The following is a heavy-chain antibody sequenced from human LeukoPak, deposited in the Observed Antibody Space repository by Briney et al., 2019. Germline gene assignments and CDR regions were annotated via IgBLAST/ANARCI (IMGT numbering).Heavy chain of an antibody. CDR3: SRGQVTTVTGLASFDI. Sequence: GGSLRLSCAASGFTFSSYEMNWVRQAPGKGLEWVANMKHDGSEKYYVDSVKGRFTISRDNARNSLYLQMNSLRAEDTAIYYCSRGQVTTVTGLASFDIWGQGTMVTVAS. D-gene: IGHD4-17*01. CDR1: GFTFSSYE. V-gene: IGHV3-7*04. CDR2: MKHDGSEK. J-gene: IGHJ3*02.